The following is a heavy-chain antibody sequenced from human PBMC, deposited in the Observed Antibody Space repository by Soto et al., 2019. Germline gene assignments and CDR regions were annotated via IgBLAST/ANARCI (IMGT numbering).Heavy chain of an antibody. V-gene: IGHV3-33*01. Sequence: QVQLVESGGGVVQTGRSLRLSCAASGFTFRSYGMHWVRQARGKGLEWVAGIWYDGTVKNYADSVKGRFSISRDNSQNTVYLQLNTLRAEDTAVYYCERADCGGQCACDFWGQGTLVSVSS. CDR1: GFTFRSYG. J-gene: IGHJ4*02. CDR3: ERADCGGQCACDF. CDR2: IWYDGTVK. D-gene: IGHD2-21*01.